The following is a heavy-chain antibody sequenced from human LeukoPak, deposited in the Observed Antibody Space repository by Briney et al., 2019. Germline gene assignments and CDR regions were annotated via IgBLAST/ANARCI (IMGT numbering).Heavy chain of an antibody. CDR1: GFTFSSYA. J-gene: IGHJ4*02. CDR2: LSGGGGNT. Sequence: VGSLRLSCAASGFTFSSYAMSWVRQAPGQGLEWVSALSGGGGNTNYADTVKGRFTISRDNSKHTLYLQMNSLRAEDTAVYYCTTQQWLVPHSLDYWGQGTLVTVSS. CDR3: TTQQWLVPHSLDY. D-gene: IGHD6-19*01. V-gene: IGHV3-23*01.